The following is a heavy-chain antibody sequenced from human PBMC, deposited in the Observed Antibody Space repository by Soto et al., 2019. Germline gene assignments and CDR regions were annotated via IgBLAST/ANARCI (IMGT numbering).Heavy chain of an antibody. CDR3: AKFGVYYYDSSGYPLGFQH. Sequence: EVQLVESGGGLIQPGGSLRLSCAASGFTVSSNYMSWVRQAPGKGLEWVSVISGSGGSTYYADSVKGRFTISRDNSKNTLYLQMNSLRAEDTAVYYCAKFGVYYYDSSGYPLGFQHWGQGTLVTVSS. CDR2: ISGSGGST. D-gene: IGHD3-22*01. CDR1: GFTVSSNY. V-gene: IGHV3-23*04. J-gene: IGHJ1*01.